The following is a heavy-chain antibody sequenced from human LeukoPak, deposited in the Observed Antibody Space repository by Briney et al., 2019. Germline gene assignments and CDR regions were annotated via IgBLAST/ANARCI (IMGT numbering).Heavy chain of an antibody. CDR2: IYHSGST. J-gene: IGHJ4*02. Sequence: SETLSLTCAVSGYSISSGYYWGWIRQSPGKGLEWIGSIYHSGSTYYNPSLKSRVTISVDTSKNQFSLKLSSVAAADTAVYYCARPANYDYFDYWGQGTLVTVSS. CDR1: GYSISSGYY. D-gene: IGHD3-16*01. CDR3: ARPANYDYFDY. V-gene: IGHV4-38-2*01.